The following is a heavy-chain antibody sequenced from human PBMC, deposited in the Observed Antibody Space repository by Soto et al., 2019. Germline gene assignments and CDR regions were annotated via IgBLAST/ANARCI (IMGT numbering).Heavy chain of an antibody. V-gene: IGHV4-34*01. CDR3: ARRSSSWALDY. CDR1: GGSFSGYY. J-gene: IGHJ4*02. D-gene: IGHD6-13*01. Sequence: PSETLSLTCAVYGGSFSGYYWSWIRQPPGKGLEWIGYIYYSGSTYYNPSLKSRVTISVDTSKNQFSLKLSSVTAADTAVYYCARRSSSWALDYWGQGTLVTVSS. CDR2: IYYSGST.